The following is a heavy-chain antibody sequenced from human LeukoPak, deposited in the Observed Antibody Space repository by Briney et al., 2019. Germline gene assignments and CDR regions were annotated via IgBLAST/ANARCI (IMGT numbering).Heavy chain of an antibody. CDR2: IYYSGST. J-gene: IGHJ4*02. CDR3: ARAWAGKYYDFWSGYFTFDY. Sequence: SETLSLICTVSGASVSGDPYYWGWIRQPPGKGLEWIGNIYYSGSTYYNPSLKSRVTISVDTSKNQFSLKLSSVTAADTAVYYCARAWAGKYYDFWSGYFTFDYWGQGTLVTVSS. V-gene: IGHV4-39*07. CDR1: GASVSGDPYY. D-gene: IGHD3-3*01.